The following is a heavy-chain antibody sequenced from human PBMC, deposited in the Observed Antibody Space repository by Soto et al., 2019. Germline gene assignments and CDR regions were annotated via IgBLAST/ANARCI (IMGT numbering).Heavy chain of an antibody. J-gene: IGHJ4*02. D-gene: IGHD6-19*01. CDR3: ARDERSVAVAPFFDH. V-gene: IGHV3-21*01. CDR2: ISGSSTYK. Sequence: EVQLVESGGGLVKPGASLRLSCAASGFSFSLYNLTWVRQAPGKGLEWVSSISGSSTYKSYADSLKGRFTISRDNAKNSLYLQMNNLRVEDTAVYYCARDERSVAVAPFFDHWGQGTLVTVSS. CDR1: GFSFSLYN.